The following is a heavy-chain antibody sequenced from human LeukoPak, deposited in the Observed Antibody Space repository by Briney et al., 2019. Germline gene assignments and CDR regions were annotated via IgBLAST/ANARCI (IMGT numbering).Heavy chain of an antibody. CDR2: INPSGGST. Sequence: ASVKVSCKASGYTFTSYYMHWVRQAPGQGLEWMGIINPSGGSTSYAQKFQGRVTMTRDTSTSTVYMELSSLRSEDTAVYYCARDLLSREKMATNRYYFDYWGQGTLVTVSS. CDR1: GYTFTSYY. J-gene: IGHJ4*02. D-gene: IGHD5-24*01. V-gene: IGHV1-46*01. CDR3: ARDLLSREKMATNRYYFDY.